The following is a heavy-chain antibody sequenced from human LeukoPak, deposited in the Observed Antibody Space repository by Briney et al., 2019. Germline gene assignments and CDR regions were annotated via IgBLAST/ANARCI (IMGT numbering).Heavy chain of an antibody. V-gene: IGHV4-59*08. J-gene: IGHJ4*02. CDR3: ASGDLVRGVFDY. CDR2: IYYSGST. CDR1: GGSFSGYY. D-gene: IGHD3-10*01. Sequence: SETLSLTCAVYGGSFSGYYWSWIRHPPGTGLEWIGYIYYSGSTNYNPSLKSRVTISVDTSKNQFSLKLTSVTAADTAVYYCASGDLVRGVFDYWGQGTLVTVSS.